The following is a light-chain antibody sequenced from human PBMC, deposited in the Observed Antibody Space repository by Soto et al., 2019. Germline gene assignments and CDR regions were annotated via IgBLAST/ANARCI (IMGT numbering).Light chain of an antibody. J-gene: IGLJ1*01. CDR3: SSYTSTSTYV. V-gene: IGLV2-14*01. CDR1: TSDVGGYNY. Sequence: ALTQPASVSGSPGQSVAISCTGTTSDVGGYNYVSWYQQHPGKAPKLIIQDIINRPSGVSDRFSGSKSGNTASLSISGLQAEDEADYYCSSYTSTSTYVFGSGTKVTVL. CDR2: DII.